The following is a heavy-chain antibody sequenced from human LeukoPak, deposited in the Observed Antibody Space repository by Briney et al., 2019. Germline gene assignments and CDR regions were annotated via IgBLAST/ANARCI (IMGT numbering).Heavy chain of an antibody. D-gene: IGHD3-22*01. J-gene: IGHJ4*02. V-gene: IGHV3-30*02. CDR2: IRYDGSNK. CDR1: GFTFSSYG. Sequence: GRSLRLSCAASGFTFSSYGMHWVRQAPGKGLEWVACIRYDGSNKYYADSVKGRFTISRDNSKNTLYLQMNSLRAEDTAVYYCAKPFQEPGYYHSSGYSFKIWGQGTMVTVSS. CDR3: AKPFQEPGYYHSSGYSFKI.